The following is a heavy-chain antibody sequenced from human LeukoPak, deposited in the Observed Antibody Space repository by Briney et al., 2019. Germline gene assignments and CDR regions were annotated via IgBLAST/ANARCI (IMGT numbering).Heavy chain of an antibody. V-gene: IGHV3-43*02. J-gene: IGHJ4*02. CDR1: GFTFDDYA. Sequence: GGSLRLSCAASGFTFDDYAMHWVRQAPGMGLEWVSLISADGGSTYYADSVKGRFTVSRDNSKNSLYLQMNSLRTEDTALYYCARAPYSGYDPSNFDYWGQGTLVTVSS. D-gene: IGHD5-12*01. CDR2: ISADGGST. CDR3: ARAPYSGYDPSNFDY.